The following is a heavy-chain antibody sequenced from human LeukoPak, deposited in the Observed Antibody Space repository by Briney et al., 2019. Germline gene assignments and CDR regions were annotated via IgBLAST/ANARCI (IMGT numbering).Heavy chain of an antibody. D-gene: IGHD3/OR15-3a*01. CDR1: GGTFSSYA. J-gene: IGHJ6*02. CDR3: ARDFSWTGDYYYYGMDG. CDR2: IIPILGIA. V-gene: IGHV1-69*04. Sequence: SVTLSCKASGGTFSSYAISWVRQAPGQGLEWMGRIIPILGIANYAQKLQGRVTITADKSTSTAYMELSSLRSEDTAVYYCARDFSWTGDYYYYGMDGWGQGSTVTVSS.